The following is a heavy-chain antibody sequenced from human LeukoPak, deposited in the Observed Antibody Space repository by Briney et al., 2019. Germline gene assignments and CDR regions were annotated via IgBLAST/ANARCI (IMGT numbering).Heavy chain of an antibody. CDR2: IYSTGDT. D-gene: IGHD5-12*01. V-gene: IGHV4-38-2*02. CDR3: ASRATVANIYFDS. Sequence: SETLSLTCSVSGYLINSGYCWGWFRQSPGKGLEWIGSIYSTGDTYDKRSLKRRVSISGDSSKNQFSLKLRSVTAADTAVYYCASRATVANIYFDSWGQGTLVTVSS. J-gene: IGHJ4*02. CDR1: GYLINSGYC.